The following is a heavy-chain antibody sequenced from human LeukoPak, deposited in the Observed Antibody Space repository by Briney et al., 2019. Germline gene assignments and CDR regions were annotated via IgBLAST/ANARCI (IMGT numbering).Heavy chain of an antibody. D-gene: IGHD3-22*01. CDR3: ARDRYYYDSSGYYKLDV. CDR1: GGSFSGYY. Sequence: PSETLSLTCAVYGGSFSGYYWSWIRQPPGKGLEWIGEINHSGSTNYNPSLKSRVTMSVDTSKNQFSLKLSSVTAADTAVYYCARDRYYYDSSGYYKLDVWGKGTTVTISS. V-gene: IGHV4-34*01. J-gene: IGHJ6*04. CDR2: INHSGST.